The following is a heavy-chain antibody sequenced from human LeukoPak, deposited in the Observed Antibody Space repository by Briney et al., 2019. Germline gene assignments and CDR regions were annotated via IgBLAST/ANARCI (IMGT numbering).Heavy chain of an antibody. CDR2: ISAYNGNT. V-gene: IGHV1-18*01. Sequence: ASVKVSCKASVYTFTSYGISWVRQAPGQGLEWMGWISAYNGNTNYAQKLQGRVTMTTDTSTSTAYMELRSLRSDDTAVYYCARVGRGSSWTGLFDYWGQGTLVTVSS. D-gene: IGHD6-13*01. J-gene: IGHJ4*02. CDR1: VYTFTSYG. CDR3: ARVGRGSSWTGLFDY.